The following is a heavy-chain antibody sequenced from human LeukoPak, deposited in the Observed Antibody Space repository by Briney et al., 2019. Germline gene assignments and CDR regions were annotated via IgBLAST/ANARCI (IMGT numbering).Heavy chain of an antibody. V-gene: IGHV5-51*01. CDR3: ARQEYCSGGSCYTWFDP. CDR2: IYPADSDI. Sequence: GESLKISCKGSGYSINNHWIGWVRQMPGKGLEWMGIIYPADSDIRYSPSFQGQVTISADKSISTAYLQWSSLKASDTAMYYCARQEYCSGGSCYTWFDPWGQGTLVTVSS. CDR1: GYSINNHW. D-gene: IGHD2-15*01. J-gene: IGHJ5*02.